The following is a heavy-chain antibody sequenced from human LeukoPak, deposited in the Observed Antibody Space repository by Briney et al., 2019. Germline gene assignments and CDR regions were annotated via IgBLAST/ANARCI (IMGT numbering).Heavy chain of an antibody. V-gene: IGHV5-51*01. CDR3: ARQEYCSGGSCYTWFDP. CDR2: IYPADSDI. Sequence: GESLKISCKGSGYSINNHWIGWVRQMPGKGLEWMGIIYPADSDIRYSPSFQGQVTISADKSISTAYLQWSSLKASDTAMYYCARQEYCSGGSCYTWFDPWGQGTLVTVSS. CDR1: GYSINNHW. D-gene: IGHD2-15*01. J-gene: IGHJ5*02.